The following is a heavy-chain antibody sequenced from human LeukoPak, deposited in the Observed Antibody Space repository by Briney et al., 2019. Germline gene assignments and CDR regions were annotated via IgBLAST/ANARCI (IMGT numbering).Heavy chain of an antibody. D-gene: IGHD6-13*01. CDR2: ISWNSGSI. V-gene: IGHV3-9*01. CDR3: AKWVAAADSYYFDY. Sequence: GGSLRLSCAASGFTFDDYAMHWVRQAPGKGLEWVSGISWNSGSIGYADSVKGRFTISRDNAKNSLYLQMNSLRAEDTAVYYCAKWVAAADSYYFDYWGQGTLVTVSS. CDR1: GFTFDDYA. J-gene: IGHJ4*02.